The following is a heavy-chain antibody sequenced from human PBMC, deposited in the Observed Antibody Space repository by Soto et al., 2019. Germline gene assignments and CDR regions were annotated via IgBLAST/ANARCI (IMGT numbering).Heavy chain of an antibody. J-gene: IGHJ4*02. D-gene: IGHD3-3*01. CDR3: ARHGGRLIATDY. Sequence: GEALKISCEASGYSFTSYLIGWVRQMPGKGLELMGIIYPGDSDTRYSPSFQGQVAMSVDKSISTAYLQWNSLKASDTAMYYCARHGGRLIATDYWGQGTLVTVSS. CDR1: GYSFTSYL. V-gene: IGHV5-51*01. CDR2: IYPGDSDT.